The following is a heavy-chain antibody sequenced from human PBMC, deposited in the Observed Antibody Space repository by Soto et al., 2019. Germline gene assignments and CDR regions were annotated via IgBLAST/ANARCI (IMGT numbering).Heavy chain of an antibody. D-gene: IGHD5-18*01. V-gene: IGHV1-69*13. CDR2: IIPIFGTA. J-gene: IGHJ6*02. CDR1: GGTFSSYA. Sequence: SVKVSCKASGGTFSSYAISWVRQAPGQGLEWMGGIIPIFGTANYAQKFQGRVTITADESTSTAYMELSSLRSEDTAVYYCARGGGYSYGRTIYYGMDVWGQGTKGTVS. CDR3: ARGGGYSYGRTIYYGMDV.